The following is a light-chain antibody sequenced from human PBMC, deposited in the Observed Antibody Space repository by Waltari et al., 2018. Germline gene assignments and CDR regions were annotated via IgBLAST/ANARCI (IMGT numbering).Light chain of an antibody. CDR3: MQGTHWPYT. J-gene: IGKJ2*01. Sequence: EVVMTQSPLSLPVTLGQPASISCKSSQSLVHSDGNTHLNWFQQRPGQSPRRLIYRVSNRDSGVPDRFSGSCSGTDFTLKISRVEAEDVGVYYCMQGTHWPYTFGQGTKLDIK. CDR1: QSLVHSDGNTH. V-gene: IGKV2-30*02. CDR2: RVS.